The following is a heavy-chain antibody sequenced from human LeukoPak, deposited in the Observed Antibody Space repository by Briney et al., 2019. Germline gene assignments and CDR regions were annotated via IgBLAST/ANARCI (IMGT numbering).Heavy chain of an antibody. V-gene: IGHV4-4*07. D-gene: IGHD3-3*02. CDR1: GGSISSYY. CDR2: VYTSGST. CDR3: ARSPASSTEGYFDY. J-gene: IGHJ4*02. Sequence: SETLSLTCTVSGGSISSYYWSWIRQPAGKGLEWIGRVYTSGSTNYSPSLKSRFSMSVDTSKNQFSLKLTSVTAADTAVYFCARSPASSTEGYFDYWGQGTLVNVSS.